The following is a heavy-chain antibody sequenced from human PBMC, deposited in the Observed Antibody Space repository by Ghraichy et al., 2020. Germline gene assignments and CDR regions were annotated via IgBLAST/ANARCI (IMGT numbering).Heavy chain of an antibody. CDR2: IYPGAST. Sequence: SCVVSGFTVRSNYMSWVRQAPGKGLEWVAVIYPGASTYHADSVKGRFTISRDKSENTLYLQMNALRAEDTATYYCSRDTRTSEETPVVENEWGQGTLVTVST. J-gene: IGHJ4*02. CDR3: SRDTRTSEETPVVENE. D-gene: IGHD5-18*01. V-gene: IGHV3-53*01. CDR1: GFTVRSNY.